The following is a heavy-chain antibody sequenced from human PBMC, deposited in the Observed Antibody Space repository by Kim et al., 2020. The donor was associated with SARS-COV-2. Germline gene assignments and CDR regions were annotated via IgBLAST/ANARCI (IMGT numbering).Heavy chain of an antibody. CDR1: GFTFSSYA. D-gene: IGHD2-2*01. CDR3: AKDRYCSATACSGGFDY. J-gene: IGHJ4*02. CDR2: ISGSTTST. V-gene: IGHV3-23*01. Sequence: GGSLRLSCAASGFTFSSYAMSWVRQAPGKGLEWVSVISGSTTSTYYADSVKGRFTISRDNSKNTLYLQMDSLRAEDTAVYYCAKDRYCSATACSGGFDYWGQGILVTVSS.